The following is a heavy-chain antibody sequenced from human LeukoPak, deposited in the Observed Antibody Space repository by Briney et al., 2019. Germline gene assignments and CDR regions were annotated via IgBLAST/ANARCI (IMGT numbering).Heavy chain of an antibody. CDR2: IYYSGST. D-gene: IGHD3-3*01. Sequence: KPSETLSLTCTVSGGSVSSGSYYWSWIRQPPGKGLEWIGYIYYSGSTNYNPSLKSRVTISVDTSKNQFSLKLSSVTAADTAAYYCASLGVPYYDFWSGYGNWFDPWGQGTLVTVSS. V-gene: IGHV4-61*01. CDR1: GGSVSSGSYY. CDR3: ASLGVPYYDFWSGYGNWFDP. J-gene: IGHJ5*02.